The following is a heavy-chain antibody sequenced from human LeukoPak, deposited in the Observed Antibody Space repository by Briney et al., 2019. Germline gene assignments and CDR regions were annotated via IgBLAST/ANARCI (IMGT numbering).Heavy chain of an antibody. Sequence: SETLSLTCTVSVGSISSYYWSWIRQPPGKGLEWIGYIYYSGSTNYNPSLKSRVTISVDTSKNQFSLKLSSVTAADTAVYYCARDDPRTAPDPWGQGTLVTVSS. CDR1: VGSISSYY. CDR2: IYYSGST. J-gene: IGHJ5*02. CDR3: ARDDPRTAPDP. V-gene: IGHV4-59*01. D-gene: IGHD5-18*01.